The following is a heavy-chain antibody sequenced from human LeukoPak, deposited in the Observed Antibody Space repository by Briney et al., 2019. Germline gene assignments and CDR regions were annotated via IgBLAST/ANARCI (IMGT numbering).Heavy chain of an antibody. CDR1: GGSISSYS. CDR3: AREMSYYDILTGYLDYFDY. D-gene: IGHD3-9*01. CDR2: IYYSGST. J-gene: IGHJ4*02. Sequence: SETLSLTCTVSGGSISSYSWTWIRQPPGKGLEWIGYIYYSGSTNYNPSLKSRVTISVDTSKNQFSLKLSSVTAADTAVYYCAREMSYYDILTGYLDYFDYWGQGTLVTVSS. V-gene: IGHV4-59*01.